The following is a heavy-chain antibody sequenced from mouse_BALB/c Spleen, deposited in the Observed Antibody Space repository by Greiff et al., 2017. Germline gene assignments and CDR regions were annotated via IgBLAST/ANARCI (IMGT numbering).Heavy chain of an antibody. J-gene: IGHJ4*01. Sequence: VQVVESGAELVRPGTSVKVSCKASGYAFTNYLIEWVKQRPGQGLEWIGVINPGSGGTNYNEKFKGKATLTADKSSSTAYMQLSSLTSDDSAVYFCARGGLRYYYAMDYWGQGTSVTVSS. V-gene: IGHV1-54*03. CDR2: INPGSGGT. D-gene: IGHD2-4*01. CDR1: GYAFTNYL. CDR3: ARGGLRYYYAMDY.